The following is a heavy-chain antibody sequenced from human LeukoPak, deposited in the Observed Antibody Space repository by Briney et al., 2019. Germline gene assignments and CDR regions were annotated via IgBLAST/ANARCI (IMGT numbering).Heavy chain of an antibody. CDR1: GYSFTSYW. D-gene: IGHD3-22*01. V-gene: IGHV5-51*01. Sequence: GESLQSSFKGSGYSFTSYWIGWGRRMPGKGREWMGIIYPGDSDTRYSPSFQGQVTISADKSISTAYLQWSSLKASDTAMYYCARYSGYLSEEDYWGQGTLVTVSS. CDR2: IYPGDSDT. J-gene: IGHJ4*02. CDR3: ARYSGYLSEEDY.